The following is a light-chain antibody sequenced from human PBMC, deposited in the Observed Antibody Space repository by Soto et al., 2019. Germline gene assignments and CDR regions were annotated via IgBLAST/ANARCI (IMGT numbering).Light chain of an antibody. Sequence: QAVVTQPPSASGTPGQRVTISCSGSTSNIGSHTVNWYQQLPGTAPKLLINTNNQRPSGVPDRFSGYKSDTSASLVISGLQSEDEADYYCATWDDSRKGVFGTGTKLTVL. CDR1: TSNIGSHT. CDR3: ATWDDSRKGV. J-gene: IGLJ1*01. V-gene: IGLV1-44*01. CDR2: TNN.